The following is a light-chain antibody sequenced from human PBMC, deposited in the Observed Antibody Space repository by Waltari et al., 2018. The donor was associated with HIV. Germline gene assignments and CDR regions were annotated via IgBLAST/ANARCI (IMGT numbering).Light chain of an antibody. CDR3: QQYDNLPVT. CDR2: DAS. CDR1: QDISNY. V-gene: IGKV1-33*01. Sequence: DIQMTQSPSSLSASVGDRVTITCQASQDISNYLNWYQQKVGQAPKLLIYDASNLETGVPSRFTGSGSGTDFTLTISSLQPEDFATYFCQQYDNLPVTFGQGTRLDIK. J-gene: IGKJ5*01.